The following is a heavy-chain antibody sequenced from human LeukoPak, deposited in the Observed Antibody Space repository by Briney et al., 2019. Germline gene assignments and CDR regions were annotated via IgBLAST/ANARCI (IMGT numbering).Heavy chain of an antibody. V-gene: IGHV4-39*07. CDR1: GGSISSSSYY. D-gene: IGHD2-8*01. J-gene: IGHJ4*02. Sequence: SETLSLTCTVSGGSISSSSYYWGWIRQPPGKGLEWIGSIYYSGSTYYNPSLKSRVTISVDTSKNQFSLKLSSVTAADTAVYYCARGKIYCTNGVCYTPFFDYWGQGTLVTVS. CDR3: ARGKIYCTNGVCYTPFFDY. CDR2: IYYSGST.